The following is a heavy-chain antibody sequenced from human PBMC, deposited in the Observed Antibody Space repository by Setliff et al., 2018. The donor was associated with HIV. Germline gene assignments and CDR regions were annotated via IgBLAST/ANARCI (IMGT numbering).Heavy chain of an antibody. J-gene: IGHJ5*02. V-gene: IGHV7-4-1*02. CDR2: INTNTGNP. D-gene: IGHD2-15*01. Sequence: ASVKVSCKASGYTFTNYAINWVRQAPGQGLEWMGWINTNTGNPTYAQGFTGRFVFSLDTSVSTAYLQISSLKAEDTAMYYCARGCNGGNCYHGSGWFDPWGQGTLVTVSS. CDR3: ARGCNGGNCYHGSGWFDP. CDR1: GYTFTNYA.